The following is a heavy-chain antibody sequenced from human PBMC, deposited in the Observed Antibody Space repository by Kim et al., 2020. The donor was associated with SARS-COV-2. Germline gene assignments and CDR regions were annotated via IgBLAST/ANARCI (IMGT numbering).Heavy chain of an antibody. D-gene: IGHD6-19*01. V-gene: IGHV1-2*06. CDR3: ASCEVAVAGPSYYYYGMDV. Sequence: ASVKVSCKASGYTFTGYYMHWVRQAPGQGLEWMGRINPNSGGTNYAQKFQGRVTMTRDTSISTAYMELSRLRSDDTAVYYCASCEVAVAGPSYYYYGMDVWGQGTTVTVSS. CDR1: GYTFTGYY. CDR2: INPNSGGT. J-gene: IGHJ6*02.